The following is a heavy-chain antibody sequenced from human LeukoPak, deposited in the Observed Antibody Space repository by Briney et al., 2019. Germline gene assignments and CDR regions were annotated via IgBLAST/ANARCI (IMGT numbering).Heavy chain of an antibody. J-gene: IGHJ1*01. D-gene: IGHD2-2*01. CDR2: ISWNSGSI. V-gene: IGHV3-9*01. CDR3: AKDISVVPAAIQH. Sequence: GGSLRLSCAASGFTFDDYAMHWVRQAPGKGLEWVSGISWNSGSIGYADSVKGRFTISRDNAKNSLYLQMNSLRAEDTALYYCAKDISVVPAAIQHWGQGTLVTVSS. CDR1: GFTFDDYA.